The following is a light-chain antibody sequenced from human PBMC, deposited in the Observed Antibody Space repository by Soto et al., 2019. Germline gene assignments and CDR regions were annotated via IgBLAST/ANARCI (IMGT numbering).Light chain of an antibody. J-gene: IGLJ2*01. V-gene: IGLV1-47*01. CDR2: RNN. CDR1: SSNIGSNY. Sequence: QSVLTQPPSASGTPGQTVTISCSGSSSNIGSNYVFWYQQLPGTAPKVLMYRNNQRPSGVPDRFSGSKSGTSASLAISGLRSEDEADYYCATWDDSLSGYVVFGGGTKVTVL. CDR3: ATWDDSLSGYVV.